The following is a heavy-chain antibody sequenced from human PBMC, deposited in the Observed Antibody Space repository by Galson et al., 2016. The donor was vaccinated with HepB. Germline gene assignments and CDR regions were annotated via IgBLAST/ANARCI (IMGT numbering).Heavy chain of an antibody. CDR1: GFTFRTYA. CDR3: VREGAITAFDI. D-gene: IGHD5-12*01. J-gene: IGHJ3*02. Sequence: SLRLSCAASGFTFRTYAMHWVRQGPGKGLEWVAVISYDGSNKYYADSVKGRFTISRDNSKNTLYLQMNSLRAEDTAVYYCVREGAITAFDIWGPGTMVTVSS. CDR2: ISYDGSNK. V-gene: IGHV3-30-3*01.